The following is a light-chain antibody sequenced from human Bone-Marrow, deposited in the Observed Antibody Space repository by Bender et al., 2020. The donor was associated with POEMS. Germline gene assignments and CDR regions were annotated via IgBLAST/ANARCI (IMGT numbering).Light chain of an antibody. CDR2: DVS. CDR3: CSYAGSFTYV. J-gene: IGLJ1*01. CDR1: SSDVDNYIY. Sequence: QSALTQPRSVSGSPGQSVTISCTGASSDVDNYIYVSWFQQRPGKAPNLMIYDVSLRPSGVPDRFSGSKSGNSASLTVSGLQAQDEADYYCCSYAGSFTYVFGTGTKVTVL. V-gene: IGLV2-11*01.